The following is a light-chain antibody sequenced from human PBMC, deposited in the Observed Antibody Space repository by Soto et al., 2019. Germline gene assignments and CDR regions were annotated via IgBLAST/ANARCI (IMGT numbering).Light chain of an antibody. V-gene: IGKV1-8*01. Sequence: AIRMTQSPSSLSASTGDRVTITCRASQGISSYLAWYQQKPGKAPKLLIYAASTLQSGVPSRFSGSGSGTDFTLTINSLQGEDVAIYYCQQYYGPPGTFGQGTKVEIK. CDR3: QQYYGPPGT. CDR1: QGISSY. J-gene: IGKJ1*01. CDR2: AAS.